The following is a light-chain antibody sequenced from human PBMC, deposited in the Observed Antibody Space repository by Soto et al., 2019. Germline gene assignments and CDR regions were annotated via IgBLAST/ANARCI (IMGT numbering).Light chain of an antibody. Sequence: EIVLTQSPGTLSLSPGERATLSCRASQSVSSNNLVWFQQKRGQAPRLLIYGISKRASGVPDRFSGSGSGTDFTLTISNLEPEDFAMYYCQHYGSSSWTFGQGTKVEMK. V-gene: IGKV3-20*01. CDR3: QHYGSSSWT. CDR1: QSVSSNN. J-gene: IGKJ1*01. CDR2: GIS.